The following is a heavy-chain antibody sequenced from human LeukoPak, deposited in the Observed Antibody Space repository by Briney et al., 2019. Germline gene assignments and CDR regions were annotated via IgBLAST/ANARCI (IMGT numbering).Heavy chain of an antibody. J-gene: IGHJ6*02. CDR3: ASCASVSCYPVYYYYGMDV. CDR1: GFTFSNSA. D-gene: IGHD2-2*01. V-gene: IGHV3-48*03. CDR2: ISSSGSSI. Sequence: GGSLRLSCEASGFTFSNSAMSWVRQAPGKELEWVSYISSSGSSIYYAESVEGRFTISRDIAKNSLYLQMNSLRAEDTAVYYCASCASVSCYPVYYYYGMDVWGQGTTVTVSS.